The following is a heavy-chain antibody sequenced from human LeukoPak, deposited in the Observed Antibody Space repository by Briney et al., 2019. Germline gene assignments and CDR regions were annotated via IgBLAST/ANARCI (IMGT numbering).Heavy chain of an antibody. CDR3: ARGHLSYYDSSGYHRKFDP. V-gene: IGHV1-46*01. Sequence: GASVKVSCKASGYTFTSYYMHWVRQAPGQGLEWMGIINPSGGSTSYAQKFQGRVTMTRDTSTSTVYMELSSLRSEDTAVYYCARGHLSYYDSSGYHRKFDPWGQGTLVTVSS. CDR1: GYTFTSYY. D-gene: IGHD3-22*01. CDR2: INPSGGST. J-gene: IGHJ5*02.